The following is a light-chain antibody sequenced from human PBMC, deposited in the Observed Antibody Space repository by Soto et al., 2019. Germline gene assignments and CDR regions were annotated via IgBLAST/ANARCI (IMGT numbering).Light chain of an antibody. Sequence: DIMMTQSPLSLHVNPGEPAYTSCWSSQSLLHSNGYNYLDWYLQKPGQSPQLLIYLGSNRASGVPDRFSGSGSGTDFTLKISRVEAEDVGVYYCMQPLQSWTFGQGTKVDIK. CDR2: LGS. CDR1: QSLLHSNGYNY. J-gene: IGKJ1*01. CDR3: MQPLQSWT. V-gene: IGKV2-28*01.